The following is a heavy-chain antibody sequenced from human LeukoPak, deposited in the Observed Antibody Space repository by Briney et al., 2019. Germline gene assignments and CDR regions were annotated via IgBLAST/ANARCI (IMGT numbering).Heavy chain of an antibody. V-gene: IGHV4-34*01. CDR2: INHTGST. CDR3: ARESNYHGSGTGWFDP. Sequence: PSETLSLTCAVYGGSFNGYYWSWIRQAPGKGLEWIGEINHTGSTNYNPSLKSRVTISLDTSKNQLSLKLSSVTAADTAVYYCARESNYHGSGTGWFDPWGQGTLVTVSS. J-gene: IGHJ5*02. D-gene: IGHD3-10*01. CDR1: GGSFNGYY.